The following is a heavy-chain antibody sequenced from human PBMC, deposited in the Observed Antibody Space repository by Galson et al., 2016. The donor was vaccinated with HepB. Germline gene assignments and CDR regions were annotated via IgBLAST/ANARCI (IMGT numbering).Heavy chain of an antibody. D-gene: IGHD5-18*01. CDR2: VIPFVGRP. CDR1: GGTFSTYA. CDR3: ARGGKQLAPYDMDV. Sequence: SVKVSCKASGGTFSTYAFNWVRQAPGQGLEWMGGVIPFVGRPNYAQKFQGRVTVTADKFTSTAYMDLSSLRSEDTAVYYCARGGKQLAPYDMDVWGQGTTVTVSS. J-gene: IGHJ6*02. V-gene: IGHV1-69*10.